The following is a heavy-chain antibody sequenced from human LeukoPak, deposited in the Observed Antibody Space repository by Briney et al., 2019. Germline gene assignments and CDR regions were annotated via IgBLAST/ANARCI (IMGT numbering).Heavy chain of an antibody. CDR2: ISSSGSTI. J-gene: IGHJ6*04. Sequence: GGSLRLSCAASGFTFSSYEMNWARQAPGKGLEWVSYISSSGSTIYYADSVKGRFTISRDNAKNSLYLQMNSLKAEDTAVYYCAELGITMIGGVWGKGTTVTISS. V-gene: IGHV3-48*03. CDR3: AELGITMIGGV. CDR1: GFTFSSYE. D-gene: IGHD3-10*02.